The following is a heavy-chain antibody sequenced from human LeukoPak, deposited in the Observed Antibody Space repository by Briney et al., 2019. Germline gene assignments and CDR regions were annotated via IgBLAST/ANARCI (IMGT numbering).Heavy chain of an antibody. CDR1: GFTFSSYG. CDR2: ISYDGSNK. CDR3: AKDVQWFGETYYFDY. Sequence: GGSLRLSCAASGFTFSSYGMHWVRQAPGKGLEWVAVISYDGSNKYYADSVKGRFTISRDNSKNTLYLQMNSLRAEDTAVYYCAKDVQWFGETYYFDYWGQGTLVTVSS. J-gene: IGHJ4*02. V-gene: IGHV3-30*18. D-gene: IGHD3-10*01.